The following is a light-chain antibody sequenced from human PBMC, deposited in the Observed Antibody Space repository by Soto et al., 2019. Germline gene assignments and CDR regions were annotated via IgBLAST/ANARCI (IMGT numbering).Light chain of an antibody. CDR3: QQRSNSIS. CDR1: QSVSRY. Sequence: EIVLTQSPATLSVSPGERVTLSCRTSQSVSRYLAWYQQKPGQAPRLLIYDSSNRAPGIPARFSGSGSGTDFTLTIISLEPEDFAVYYCQQRSNSISFGQGTRLEIK. J-gene: IGKJ5*01. CDR2: DSS. V-gene: IGKV3-11*01.